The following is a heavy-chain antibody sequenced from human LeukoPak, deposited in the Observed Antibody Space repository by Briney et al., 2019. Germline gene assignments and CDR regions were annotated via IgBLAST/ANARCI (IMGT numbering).Heavy chain of an antibody. CDR2: IKEDGREK. V-gene: IGHV3-7*01. CDR1: GFTFSSYS. CDR3: ARHGGDDSSVSYYSYFDY. J-gene: IGHJ4*02. Sequence: PGGSLRLSCAASGFTFSSYSMNWVRQAPGKGLEWVANIKEDGREKYYVDSVKGRFTISRDNAKNSLYLQMNSLRAEDTAVYYCARHGGDDSSVSYYSYFDYWGQGTLVTVSS. D-gene: IGHD3-22*01.